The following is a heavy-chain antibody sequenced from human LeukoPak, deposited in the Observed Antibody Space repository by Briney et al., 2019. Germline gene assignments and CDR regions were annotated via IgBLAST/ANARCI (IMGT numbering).Heavy chain of an antibody. CDR3: AKGNIVVVSAAPFDY. V-gene: IGHV3-30*18. J-gene: IGHJ4*02. CDR1: GFTFSSYG. D-gene: IGHD2-2*01. CDR2: ISYDGSNK. Sequence: GGSLRLSCAASGFTFSSYGMHWVRQAPGKGLEWVAVISYDGSNKDYADSVKGRFTISRDNSKNTLYLQMNSLRVEDTALYYCAKGNIVVVSAAPFDYWGQGTLVTVSP.